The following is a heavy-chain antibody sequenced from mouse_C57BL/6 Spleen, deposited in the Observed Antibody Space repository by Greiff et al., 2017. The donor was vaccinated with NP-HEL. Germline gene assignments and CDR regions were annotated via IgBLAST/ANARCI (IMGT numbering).Heavy chain of an antibody. J-gene: IGHJ4*01. Sequence: EVKVVESGGGLVKPGGSLKLSCAASGFTFSSYTMSWVRQTPEKRLEWVATISGGGGNTYYPDSVKGRFTISRDNAKNTLYLQMSRLRSEDTALYYCARHGDDYSYAMDYWGQGTSVTVSS. V-gene: IGHV5-9*01. CDR2: ISGGGGNT. CDR1: GFTFSSYT. D-gene: IGHD2-4*01. CDR3: ARHGDDYSYAMDY.